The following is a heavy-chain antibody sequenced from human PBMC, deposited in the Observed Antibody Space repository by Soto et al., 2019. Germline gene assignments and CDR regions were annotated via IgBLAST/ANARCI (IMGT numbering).Heavy chain of an antibody. V-gene: IGHV4-4*02. CDR1: VGSISSSNW. D-gene: IGHD2-2*01. CDR3: GRGALVPAAPAY. J-gene: IGHJ4*02. Sequence: QVQLQESGPGLVKHSVTLSLTCAVSVGSISSSNWWSWVRQPPGKGLEWIGEIYHSGSTNYNPSLKSRVTISVDKSKNQFSLMLSSVTAADPAVYYCGRGALVPAAPAYWGQGTLVTVSS. CDR2: IYHSGST.